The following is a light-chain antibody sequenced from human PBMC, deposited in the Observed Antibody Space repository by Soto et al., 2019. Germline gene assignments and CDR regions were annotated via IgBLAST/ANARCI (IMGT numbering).Light chain of an antibody. CDR3: SSYTAGGTI. Sequence: QSALTQPPSASGSPGQSVTISCAGTSSDVGGYNLVSWYQQHPGKAPKLMIYEVIKRPSGVPDRFSGSKSGNTASLTVSGLHAEDEADYYCSSYTAGGTIFGTGTKVTVL. CDR1: SSDVGGYNL. V-gene: IGLV2-8*01. CDR2: EVI. J-gene: IGLJ1*01.